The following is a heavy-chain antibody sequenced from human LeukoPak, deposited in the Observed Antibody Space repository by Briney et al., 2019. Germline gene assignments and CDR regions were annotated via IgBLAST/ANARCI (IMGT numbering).Heavy chain of an antibody. D-gene: IGHD6-19*01. CDR2: ISPHSGNT. CDR1: GYTFSNYG. CDR3: ARDSMGVSGGYYRENTFDI. V-gene: IGHV1-18*01. J-gene: IGHJ3*02. Sequence: GASVKISCKASGYTFSNYGISWGRQAPGPGLEWMGWISPHSGNTNYAQNLPGRVTMTTDTSTSTAYMELRSLTSDDTATYYCARDSMGVSGGYYRENTFDIWGQGTMVTVSS.